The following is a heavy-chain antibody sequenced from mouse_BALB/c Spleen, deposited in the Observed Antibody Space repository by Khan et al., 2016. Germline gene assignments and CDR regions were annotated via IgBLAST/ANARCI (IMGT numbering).Heavy chain of an antibody. J-gene: IGHJ2*01. CDR1: GFSLTSYG. Sequence: QVQLKESGPGLVAPSQSLSITCTVSGFSLTSYGVHWVRQPPGKGLEWLGVIWAGGSTNYNSALMYSMSISKDNSKSQVFLKMKRLQTADTAMYYCARLEDIWGQGTTLTVSA. V-gene: IGHV2-9*02. CDR3: ARLEDI. D-gene: IGHD1-3*01. CDR2: IWAGGST.